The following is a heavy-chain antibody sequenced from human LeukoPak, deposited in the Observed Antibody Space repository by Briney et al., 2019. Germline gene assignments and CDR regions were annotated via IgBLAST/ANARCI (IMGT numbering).Heavy chain of an antibody. D-gene: IGHD2/OR15-2a*01. CDR3: ARGGTRSPID. CDR2: IKEDGSAT. J-gene: IGHJ4*02. Sequence: PGGSLRLSCAASEFTFSTNWMIWLRQAPEKGLEWVANIKEDGSATYYVDSVKGRFTISRDNAKNSLYLQMNSLRAEDTAIYYCARGGTRSPIDWGPGTLVTVSS. V-gene: IGHV3-7*01. CDR1: EFTFSTNW.